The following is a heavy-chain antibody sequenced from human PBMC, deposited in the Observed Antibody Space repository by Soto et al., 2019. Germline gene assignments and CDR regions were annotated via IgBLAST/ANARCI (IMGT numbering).Heavy chain of an antibody. CDR3: GREKEDEGSLSLRVYYGVDV. CDR1: GFTLNNYR. D-gene: IGHD3-16*01. Sequence: GGSLRLSCVASGFTLNNYRMTWVRQGPGKGLEWVASIYTRPNYIHYTESVKGRFTISRDNAKNSVYLQMNSLRVEDAAVYYCGREKEDEGSLSLRVYYGVDVWGQGTTVTVSS. J-gene: IGHJ6*02. V-gene: IGHV3-21*06. CDR2: IYTRPNYI.